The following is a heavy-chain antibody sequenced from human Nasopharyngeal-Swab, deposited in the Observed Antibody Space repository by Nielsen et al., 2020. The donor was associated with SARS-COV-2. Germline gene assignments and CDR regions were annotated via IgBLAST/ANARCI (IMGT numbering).Heavy chain of an antibody. CDR3: ARGVMVQGVNGYYYGMDV. CDR1: GFTFSDYY. D-gene: IGHD3-10*01. Sequence: GESLKISCAASGFTFSDYYMSWIRQAPGKGLEWVSYISSSSSYTNYADSVKGRFTISRDNAKNSLYLQMNSLRAEDTAVYYCARGVMVQGVNGYYYGMDVWGQGPRSPSP. V-gene: IGHV3-11*06. J-gene: IGHJ6*02. CDR2: ISSSSSYT.